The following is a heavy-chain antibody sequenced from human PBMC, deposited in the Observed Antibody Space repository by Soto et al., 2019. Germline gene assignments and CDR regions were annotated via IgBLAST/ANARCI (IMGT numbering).Heavy chain of an antibody. Sequence: QFQLVQSGAEEKKPGASVKVSCKASGYTFTGSAMHWVRQAPGQRLGWMGWINAGNGNTKYSQKFQGRLTITRDTAASPGCMELCRLRSEDSAVYCCARVVAVPADVDYWGQGTLVTVSS. CDR2: INAGNGNT. D-gene: IGHD6-19*01. CDR3: ARVVAVPADVDY. V-gene: IGHV1-3*05. CDR1: GYTFTGSA. J-gene: IGHJ4*02.